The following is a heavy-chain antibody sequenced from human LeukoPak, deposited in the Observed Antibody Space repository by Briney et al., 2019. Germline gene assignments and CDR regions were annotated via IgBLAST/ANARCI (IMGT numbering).Heavy chain of an antibody. D-gene: IGHD2-15*01. Sequence: GESLKISCKGSGYSFTSYWISWVRQMPGKGLEWMGRIDPSDSYTNYSPSFQGHVTISADKSISTAYLQWSSLKASDTAMYYCARPNIVVVVAAQTDAFDIWGQGTMVTVSS. CDR2: IDPSDSYT. J-gene: IGHJ3*02. CDR3: ARPNIVVVVAAQTDAFDI. V-gene: IGHV5-10-1*01. CDR1: GYSFTSYW.